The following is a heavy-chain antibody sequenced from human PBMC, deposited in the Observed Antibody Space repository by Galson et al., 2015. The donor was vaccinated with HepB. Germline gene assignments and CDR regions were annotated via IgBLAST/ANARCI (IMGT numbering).Heavy chain of an antibody. CDR3: ARRGIARPGLQ. D-gene: IGHD6-13*01. J-gene: IGHJ4*02. V-gene: IGHV4-34*01. CDR2: INHSGST. CDR1: GGSFSGYY. Sequence: ETLSLTCAVYGGSFSGYYWTWIRQSPGKGLEWIGEINHSGSTYYNPSLRSRVTISVDTSRRDFSLKVSSVTAADTAIYYCARRGIARPGLQWGQGTLVTVSS.